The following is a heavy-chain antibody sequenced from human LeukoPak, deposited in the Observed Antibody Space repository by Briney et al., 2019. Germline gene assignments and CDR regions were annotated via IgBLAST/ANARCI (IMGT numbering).Heavy chain of an antibody. J-gene: IGHJ3*02. V-gene: IGHV4-4*07. CDR1: GGSINTYY. CDR3: AREPYYYDSSGYYRAFDI. Sequence: SETLSLTCTVSGGSINTYYWSWIRQPAGKGLQWIGRIYSDGSVKYNPSLKSRVTMSVDTSKNQFSLKLSSVTAADTAVYYCAREPYYYDSSGYYRAFDIWGQGTMVTVSS. D-gene: IGHD3-22*01. CDR2: IYSDGSV.